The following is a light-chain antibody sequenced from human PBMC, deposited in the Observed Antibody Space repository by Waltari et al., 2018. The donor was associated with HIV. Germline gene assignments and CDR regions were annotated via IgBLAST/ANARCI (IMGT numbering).Light chain of an antibody. CDR1: KLEDKY. J-gene: IGLJ2*01. Sequence: SYELTQPPSVSVSPGQTASITCSGDKLEDKYTCWYQQKPGHSPVLVIFQDNKRPSGIPERFSASNSGNTATLTISGTQAIDEADYFCQAWVTSTVVFGGGTKLTVL. CDR2: QDN. CDR3: QAWVTSTVV. V-gene: IGLV3-1*01.